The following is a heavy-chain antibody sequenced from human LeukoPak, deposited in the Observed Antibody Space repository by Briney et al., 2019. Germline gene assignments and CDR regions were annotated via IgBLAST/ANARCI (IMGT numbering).Heavy chain of an antibody. CDR1: GFTFRSYN. CDR2: ISGSGGST. Sequence: PGGSLRLSCAASGFTFRSYNMNWVRQAPGKGLEWVSAISGSGGSTYYADSVKGRFTISRDNSKNTLYLQMNSLRAEDTAVYYCAKDQRIAAAAPEYFDYWGQGTLVTVSS. D-gene: IGHD6-13*01. CDR3: AKDQRIAAAAPEYFDY. V-gene: IGHV3-23*01. J-gene: IGHJ4*02.